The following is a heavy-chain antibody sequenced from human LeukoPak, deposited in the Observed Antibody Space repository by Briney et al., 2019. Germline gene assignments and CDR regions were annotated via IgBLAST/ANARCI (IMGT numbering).Heavy chain of an antibody. CDR1: GGSISSSSYY. CDR3: ARSILGVVSNYYYYMDV. CDR2: IYYSGST. V-gene: IGHV4-39*01. J-gene: IGHJ6*03. Sequence: SETLSLTCTVSGGSISSSSYYWGWIRQPPGKGLEWIGSIYYSGSTYYNPSLKSRVTISVDTSKTQFSLKVTSVTAADTAVYYCARSILGVVSNYYYYMDVWGKGTTVTVSS. D-gene: IGHD3-3*01.